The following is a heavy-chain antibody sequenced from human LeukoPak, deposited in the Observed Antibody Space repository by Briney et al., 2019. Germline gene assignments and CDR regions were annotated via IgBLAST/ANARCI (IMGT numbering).Heavy chain of an antibody. Sequence: SETLSLTCTVSGYSISSGYDWGWMRQAPGRGLEWIGSIYYSGSTYYNPSLKSRVTISVDTSKNQFSLKLSSVTAADTAVYYCARDLQGRLGYSSSWYGGYMDVWGKGTTVTVSS. CDR1: GYSISSGYD. CDR2: IYYSGST. CDR3: ARDLQGRLGYSSSWYGGYMDV. V-gene: IGHV4-38-2*02. J-gene: IGHJ6*03. D-gene: IGHD6-13*01.